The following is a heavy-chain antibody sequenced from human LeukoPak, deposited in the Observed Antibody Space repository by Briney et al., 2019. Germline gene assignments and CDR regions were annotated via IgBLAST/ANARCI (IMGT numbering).Heavy chain of an antibody. CDR1: GGSFSGYY. CDR2: INHSGST. D-gene: IGHD2-2*01. J-gene: IGHJ6*03. CDR3: ATSCPKYYYYYYMDV. V-gene: IGHV4-34*01. Sequence: SETLSLTCAVYGGSFSGYYWSWIRQPPGKGLEWTGEINHSGSTNYNPSLKSRVTISVDTSKNQFSLKLSSVTAADTAVYYCATSCPKYYYYYYMDVWGKGTTVTVSS.